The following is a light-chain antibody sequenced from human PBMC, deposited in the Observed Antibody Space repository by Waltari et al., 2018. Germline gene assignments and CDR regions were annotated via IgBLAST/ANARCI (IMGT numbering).Light chain of an antibody. Sequence: QSALTQPRSVSGSPGQSVPISCPGISSAVGGYTYFSWYQQHPCKAPKHVISVVTKRPSGVPVRFFVSKSGNSSSLTISWLQGEDEADYHCCSNAGSWVFGGGTKLTVL. CDR3: CSNAGSWV. V-gene: IGLV2-11*01. CDR2: VVT. J-gene: IGLJ3*02. CDR1: SSAVGGYTY.